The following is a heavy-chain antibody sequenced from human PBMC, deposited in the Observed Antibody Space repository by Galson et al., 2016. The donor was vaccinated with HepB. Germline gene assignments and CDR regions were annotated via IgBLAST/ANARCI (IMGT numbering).Heavy chain of an antibody. D-gene: IGHD5-24*01. CDR2: IYQSGYT. V-gene: IGHV4-30-2*01. CDR1: GGSIDSGGYS. Sequence: TLSLTCAVSGGSIDSGGYSWSWIRQPPVKGLEWIGYIYQSGYTYYNPSLKSRVTISLDTSMNQFSLNVGSVTAADTAVYYCARNSVLRSYNQYAHMDVWGKGTTVTVSS. CDR3: ARNSVLRSYNQYAHMDV. J-gene: IGHJ6*03.